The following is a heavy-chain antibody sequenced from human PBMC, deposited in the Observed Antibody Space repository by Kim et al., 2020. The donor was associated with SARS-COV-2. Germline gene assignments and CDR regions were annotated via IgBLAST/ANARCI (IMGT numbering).Heavy chain of an antibody. D-gene: IGHD6-19*01. J-gene: IGHJ4*02. CDR1: GFTFSTYP. V-gene: IGHV3-23*01. Sequence: GGSLRFSCIASGFTFSTYPMIWVRQAPGKGLDWVSGLTGSGATTYYADSVRGRFTISRDNSKNILYLQMNSLRVEDTAVYYCAKGSGAVAGRMVWGQGTLVAVSS. CDR3: AKGSGAVAGRMV. CDR2: LTGSGATT.